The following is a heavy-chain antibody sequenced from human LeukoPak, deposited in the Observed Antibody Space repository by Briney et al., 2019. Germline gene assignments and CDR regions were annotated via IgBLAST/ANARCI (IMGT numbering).Heavy chain of an antibody. D-gene: IGHD3-3*01. V-gene: IGHV4-38-2*02. CDR1: GYSISSGYY. Sequence: SETLSLTCTVSGYSISSGYYWGWIRQPPGKGLEWIGSVYYSGSTYYNPSLKSRVTMSVDTSKNQFSLKLSSVTAADTAVYYCARLGSYYDFWSGYSSLGYFDYWGQGTLVTVSS. J-gene: IGHJ4*02. CDR2: VYYSGST. CDR3: ARLGSYYDFWSGYSSLGYFDY.